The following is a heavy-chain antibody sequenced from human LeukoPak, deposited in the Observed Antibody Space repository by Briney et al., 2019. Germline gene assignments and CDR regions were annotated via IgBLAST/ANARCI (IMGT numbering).Heavy chain of an antibody. V-gene: IGHV3-74*01. CDR1: GITFSNYW. J-gene: IGHJ3*02. CDR3: ARDLAVAGDDAFDI. Sequence: GGSLRLSCAASGITFSNYWIHWVRQAPGKGLVWVSRIKPDGSSTNYADSVKGRFTISRDNSKNTLYLQMNSLRAEDTAVYYCARDLAVAGDDAFDIWGQGTMVTVSS. D-gene: IGHD6-19*01. CDR2: IKPDGSST.